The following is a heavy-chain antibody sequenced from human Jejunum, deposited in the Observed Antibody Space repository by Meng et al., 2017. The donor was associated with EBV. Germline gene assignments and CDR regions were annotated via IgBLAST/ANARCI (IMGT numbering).Heavy chain of an antibody. CDR3: ARPISGYTYYFDY. CDR1: GYTFTDYY. V-gene: IGHV1-2*06. D-gene: IGHD5-18*01. CDR2: VNPNSGVT. J-gene: IGHJ4*02. Sequence: QERLVQSGNEGKESGASVKVSCKASGYTFTDYYLHWVRQAPGQGLEWMGRVNPNSGVTNYAEKFQGRVTMTRDTSISTSYMEVSRLTSDDTAVYYCARPISGYTYYFDYWGQGTLVTVFS.